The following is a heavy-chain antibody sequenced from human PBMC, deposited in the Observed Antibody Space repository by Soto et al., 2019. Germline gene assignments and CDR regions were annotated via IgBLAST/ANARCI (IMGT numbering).Heavy chain of an antibody. V-gene: IGHV4-30-2*01. Sequence: QLQLQESGSGLGKPSQTLSLICAVSGGSISSGGYSWSWIRQPPGKGLEWIGYIYHSGSTYYNPSLKSRVTISVDRSKNQFSLKLSSVTAADTAVYYCARAGGLGAVAADYWGQGTLVTVSS. CDR2: IYHSGST. J-gene: IGHJ4*02. CDR1: GGSISSGGYS. D-gene: IGHD6-19*01. CDR3: ARAGGLGAVAADY.